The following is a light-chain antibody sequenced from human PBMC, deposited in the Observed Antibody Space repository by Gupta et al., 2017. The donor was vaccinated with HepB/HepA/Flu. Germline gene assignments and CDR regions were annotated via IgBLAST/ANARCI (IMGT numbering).Light chain of an antibody. CDR3: LQHDSFPRS. V-gene: IGKV1-12*01. CDR1: QDISRW. J-gene: IGKJ2*04. CDR2: YAS. Sequence: DIQMTQSPSSVSASVGDRVTITCRASQDISRWLAWYQQKPGEAPRLLIYYASILQSGVPSRYSGSGFGVDFTLTISSLQPEDSATYYCLQHDSFPRSFGQGTKVEIK.